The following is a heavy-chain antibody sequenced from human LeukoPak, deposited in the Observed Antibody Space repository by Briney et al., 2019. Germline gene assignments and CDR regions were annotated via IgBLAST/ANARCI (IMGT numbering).Heavy chain of an antibody. V-gene: IGHV4-4*07. D-gene: IGHD3-22*01. CDR3: AKSSRKQRITMTLVVTKTMGSMDV. CDR2: IYTSGNT. Sequence: PSETLSLTCTVSGGSISSYYWNWIRQPAGKGLEWIGRIYTSGNTSYNSSLKSRVTISVDTSKKQFSLNLGSMTAADTAVYYCAKSSRKQRITMTLVVTKTMGSMDVWGQGTTVIVSS. J-gene: IGHJ6*02. CDR1: GGSISSYY.